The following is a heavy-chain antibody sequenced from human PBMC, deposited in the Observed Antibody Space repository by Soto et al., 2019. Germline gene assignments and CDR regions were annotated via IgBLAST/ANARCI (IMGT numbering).Heavy chain of an antibody. D-gene: IGHD6-13*01. V-gene: IGHV3-23*01. Sequence: GGSLRLSCAASGFTFSSYAMSWVRQAPGKGLEWVSAISGSGGSTYYADSVKGRFTISRDNSKNTLYLQMNSLRAEDTAVYYCAKDFGSSWYLASYATDVWGQGPTVTLSS. CDR1: GFTFSSYA. J-gene: IGHJ6*02. CDR3: AKDFGSSWYLASYATDV. CDR2: ISGSGGST.